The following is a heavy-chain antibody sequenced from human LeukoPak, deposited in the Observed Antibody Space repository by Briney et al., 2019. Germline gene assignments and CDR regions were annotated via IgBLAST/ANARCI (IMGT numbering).Heavy chain of an antibody. J-gene: IGHJ5*02. CDR2: VYAGGTT. V-gene: IGHV3-66*01. CDR1: GFTVSSNY. D-gene: IGHD6-6*01. CDR3: AREGISSSA. Sequence: GGSLRLSCAASGFTVSSNYMSWVRQAPGKGLEWVSVVYAGGTTYYADSVKGRFTISRDISKNTLYLQMNSLRGEDTAVYYCAREGISSSAWGQGTLVTVSS.